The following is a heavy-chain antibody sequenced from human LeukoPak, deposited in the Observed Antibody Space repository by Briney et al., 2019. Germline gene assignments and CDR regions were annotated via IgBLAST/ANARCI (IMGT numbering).Heavy chain of an antibody. D-gene: IGHD1-14*01. CDR1: GLTFSIYW. V-gene: IGHV3-7*01. CDR2: IKQDGSEK. Sequence: PGGSLRLSCAASGLTFSIYWMSWVRQAPGKGLEWVANIKQDGSEKYYVDSVKGRFTISRDNAKNSLYLQMNNLRAEDTAVYYCARGGVLIGPGYNLLFGYWGQGTLVTVSS. J-gene: IGHJ4*02. CDR3: ARGGVLIGPGYNLLFGY.